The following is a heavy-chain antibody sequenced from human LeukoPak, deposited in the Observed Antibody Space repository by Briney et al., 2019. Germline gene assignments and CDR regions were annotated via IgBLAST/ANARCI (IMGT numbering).Heavy chain of an antibody. Sequence: ASVKVSCETSGYTFTGYYMHWVRQAPGQGLEWMGWINPNSGGTNYAQKFEGRATMTRDTSISTAYMELSRLRSDDTALYYCARGTAVADLLADYWGQGTLVTVSS. V-gene: IGHV1-2*02. CDR2: INPNSGGT. CDR1: GYTFTGYY. D-gene: IGHD6-19*01. J-gene: IGHJ4*02. CDR3: ARGTAVADLLADY.